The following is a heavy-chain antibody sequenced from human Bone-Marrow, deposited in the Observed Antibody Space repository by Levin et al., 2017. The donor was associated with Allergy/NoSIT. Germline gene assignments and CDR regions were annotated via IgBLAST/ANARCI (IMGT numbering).Heavy chain of an antibody. Sequence: GGSLRLSCAASGFTFSSYAMSWVRQAPGKGLEWVSVISGSGGTTYYADSVKGRFTISRDNSTNTLYVQMNSLRAEDTAVYYCAKSAYSSSWRDAFDIWGQGTMVTVSS. J-gene: IGHJ3*02. CDR2: ISGSGGTT. V-gene: IGHV3-23*01. CDR3: AKSAYSSSWRDAFDI. D-gene: IGHD6-13*01. CDR1: GFTFSSYA.